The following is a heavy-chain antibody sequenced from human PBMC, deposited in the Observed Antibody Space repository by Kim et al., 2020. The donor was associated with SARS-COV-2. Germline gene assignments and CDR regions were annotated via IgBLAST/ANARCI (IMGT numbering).Heavy chain of an antibody. J-gene: IGHJ6*02. CDR2: IYYSGRT. V-gene: IGHV4-59*08. CDR3: ARSRPVGRYCFGMDV. CDR1: GGSISSYF. Sequence: SETLSLTCSVTGGSISSYFWSWIRQAPGKGLEWIAYIYYSGRTHYSPSLQSRVTISVNSSKNQVSLTLRSVTAADTAVYYCARSRPVGRYCFGMDVWGQG. D-gene: IGHD1-26*01.